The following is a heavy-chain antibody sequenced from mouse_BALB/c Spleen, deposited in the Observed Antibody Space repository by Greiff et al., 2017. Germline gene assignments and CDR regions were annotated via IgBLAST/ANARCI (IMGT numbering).Heavy chain of an antibody. CDR3: ARRGNYYGSSPWYFDV. V-gene: IGHV5-9-1*01. CDR2: ISDGGSYT. D-gene: IGHD1-1*01. CDR1: GFAFSSYD. Sequence: EVMLVESGGGLVKPGGSLKLSCAASGFAFSSYDMSWVRQTPEKRLEWVATISDGGSYTYYPDSVKGRFTISRDNAKNNLYLQMSSLKSEDTAMYYCARRGNYYGSSPWYFDVWGAGTTVTVSS. J-gene: IGHJ1*01.